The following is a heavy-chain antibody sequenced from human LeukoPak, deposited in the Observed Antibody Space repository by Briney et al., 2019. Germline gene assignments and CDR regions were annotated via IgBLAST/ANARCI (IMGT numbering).Heavy chain of an antibody. Sequence: PGGSLRLSCAASGFTFSGSGMHWVRQAPGKGLEWVTFIRYDGSNKYYTDSVKGRFTISRDNSKNTLYLQMDSLRAEDTAVYYCARDYGFWSGYYSPTRGYFGYWGQGTLVTVSS. V-gene: IGHV3-30*02. J-gene: IGHJ4*02. D-gene: IGHD3-3*01. CDR3: ARDYGFWSGYYSPTRGYFGY. CDR2: IRYDGSNK. CDR1: GFTFSGSG.